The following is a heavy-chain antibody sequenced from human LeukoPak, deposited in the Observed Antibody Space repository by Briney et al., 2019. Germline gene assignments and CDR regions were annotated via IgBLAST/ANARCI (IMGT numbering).Heavy chain of an antibody. Sequence: PSQTLSLTCTVSGGSISSGGYYWSWIRQHPGKGLEWIGEINHSGSTNYNPPLKSRVTISVDTSKNQFSLKLSSVTAADTAVYYCARHASRWVGATDYWGQGTLVTVSS. J-gene: IGHJ4*02. V-gene: IGHV4-31*03. CDR1: GGSISSGGYY. D-gene: IGHD1-26*01. CDR3: ARHASRWVGATDY. CDR2: INHSGST.